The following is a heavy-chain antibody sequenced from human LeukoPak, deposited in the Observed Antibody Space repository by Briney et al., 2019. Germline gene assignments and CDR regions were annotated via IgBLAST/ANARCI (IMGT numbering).Heavy chain of an antibody. J-gene: IGHJ4*02. CDR3: ARDPGYSSSWYYSPLGDY. V-gene: IGHV4-34*01. D-gene: IGHD6-13*01. Sequence: SETLSLTCAVYGGSFSGYYWSWIRQPPGKGLEWIGEINHSGSTNYDPSLKSRVTISVDTSKNQFSLKLSSVTAADTAVYYCARDPGYSSSWYYSPLGDYWGQGTLVTVSS. CDR1: GGSFSGYY. CDR2: INHSGST.